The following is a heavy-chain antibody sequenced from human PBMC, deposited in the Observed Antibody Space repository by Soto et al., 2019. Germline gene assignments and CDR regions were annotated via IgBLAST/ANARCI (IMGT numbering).Heavy chain of an antibody. CDR1: GYSFTSYW. Sequence: GESLKISCKGSGYSFTSYWIGWVRQMPGKGLEWMGIIYPGDSDTRYSPSFQGQVTISADKSISTAYLQWSSLKASDTAMYYCARRDNFWSGYLIHAFDIWGQGTMVTVSS. D-gene: IGHD3-3*01. J-gene: IGHJ3*02. V-gene: IGHV5-51*01. CDR3: ARRDNFWSGYLIHAFDI. CDR2: IYPGDSDT.